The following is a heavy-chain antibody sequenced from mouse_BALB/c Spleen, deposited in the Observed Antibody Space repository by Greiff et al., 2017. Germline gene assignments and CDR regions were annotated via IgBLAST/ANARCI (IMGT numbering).Heavy chain of an antibody. V-gene: IGHV5-4*02. CDR3: ARDYSNDYAMDY. Sequence: EVQRVESGGGLVKPGGSLKLSCAASGFTFSDYYMYWVRQTPEKRLEWVATISDGGSYTYYPDSVKGRFTISRDNAKNNLYLQISSLKSEDTAMYYCARDYSNDYAMDYWGQGTSVTVSS. CDR1: GFTFSDYY. J-gene: IGHJ4*01. CDR2: ISDGGSYT.